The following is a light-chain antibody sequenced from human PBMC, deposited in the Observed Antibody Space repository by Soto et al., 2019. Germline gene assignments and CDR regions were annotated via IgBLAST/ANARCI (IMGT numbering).Light chain of an antibody. Sequence: DIQMTQSPSTLSASVGDRVTIACRASQYIHNYLAWYQQKPGEAPKLLIYEAANLESGVPSMFSGSGTGTEFTLTISSLQPDDFANNYPWTFGQGTRVEI. J-gene: IGKJ1*01. V-gene: IGKV1-5*03. CDR2: EAA. CDR1: QYIHNY. CDR3: WT.